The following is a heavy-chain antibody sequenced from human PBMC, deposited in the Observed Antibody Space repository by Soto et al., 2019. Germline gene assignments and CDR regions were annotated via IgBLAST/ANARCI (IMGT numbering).Heavy chain of an antibody. J-gene: IGHJ4*02. CDR1: GYTFSDYR. CDR3: ARDGPHRWIDY. Sequence: QVQLVQSGAEVKKPGASVKVSCKASGYTFSDYRMHWVRQAPGQGLEWMGIINPSGGATTYAQTFQGRVTMTRDTSTSTVYMDLSSLTSEDTAVYYCARDGPHRWIDYWGQGTLVTVSS. CDR2: INPSGGAT. V-gene: IGHV1-46*01.